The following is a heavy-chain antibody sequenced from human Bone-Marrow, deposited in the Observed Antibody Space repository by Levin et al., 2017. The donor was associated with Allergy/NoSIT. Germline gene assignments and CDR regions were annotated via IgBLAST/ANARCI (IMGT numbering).Heavy chain of an antibody. CDR3: AKHYGDFRGPFDY. CDR2: IYYSGST. J-gene: IGHJ4*02. V-gene: IGHV4-59*08. D-gene: IGHD4-17*01. Sequence: SQTLSLTCTVSGGSISSYYWSWIRQPPGKGLEWIGYIYYSGSTNYNPSLKSRVTISVDTSKNQFSLKLSSVTAADTAVYYCAKHYGDFRGPFDYWGQGTLVTVSS. CDR1: GGSISSYY.